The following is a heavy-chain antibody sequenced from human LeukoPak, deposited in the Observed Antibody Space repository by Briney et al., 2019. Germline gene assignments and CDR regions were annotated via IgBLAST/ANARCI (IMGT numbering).Heavy chain of an antibody. J-gene: IGHJ5*02. CDR3: ARVAYSSGWSQNNWFDP. V-gene: IGHV4-31*01. Sequence: SQTLSLTCTVSGGSIGSGGYYWSWIRQHPGKGLEWIGYIYYSGSTYYNPSLKSQLTISVDTPKNQFSLKLSSVTAADTAVYYCARVAYSSGWSQNNWFDPWGQGTLVTVSS. CDR1: GGSIGSGGYY. CDR2: IYYSGST. D-gene: IGHD6-19*01.